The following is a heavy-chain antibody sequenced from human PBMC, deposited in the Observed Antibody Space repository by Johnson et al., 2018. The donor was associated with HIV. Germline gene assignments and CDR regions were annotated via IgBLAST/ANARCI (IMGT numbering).Heavy chain of an antibody. CDR1: GFPFSNAW. J-gene: IGHJ3*02. CDR2: LKSRTDGETA. V-gene: IGHV3-15*01. CDR3: TTGFAAFDI. Sequence: VQLVESGGGVVKPGGSLRLSCRASGFPFSNAWMNWVRQAPGKGLEWVGRLKSRTDGETADYAAPVKGRFTISRDDSKNTLYLQINSLKTEDTAVYYCTTGFAAFDIWGQGTMVTVSS.